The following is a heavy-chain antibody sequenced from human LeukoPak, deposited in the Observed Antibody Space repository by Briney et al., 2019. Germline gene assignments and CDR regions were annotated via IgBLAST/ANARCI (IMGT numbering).Heavy chain of an antibody. CDR3: AKDIGSYYDY. J-gene: IGHJ4*02. V-gene: IGHV3-30*02. CDR1: GFTFSSNG. D-gene: IGHD3-10*01. CDR2: IHYDGSKK. Sequence: GGSLRLSCVASGFTFSSNGMHWVRQAPGKGLEWVTFIHYDGSKKYYADSVKGRFTISRDNSKNTLYLEMNSLRAEDTAVYYCAKDIGSYYDYWGQGILVTVSS.